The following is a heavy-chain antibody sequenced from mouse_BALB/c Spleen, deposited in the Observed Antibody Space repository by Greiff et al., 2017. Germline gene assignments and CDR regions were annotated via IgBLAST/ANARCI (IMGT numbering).Heavy chain of an antibody. CDR2: ISSGGSYT. V-gene: IGHV5-6-4*01. CDR3: TRDAQNYFDY. CDR1: GFTFSSYT. Sequence: EVQVVESGGGLVKPGGSLKLSCAASGFTFSSYTMSWVRQTPEKRLEWVATISSGGSYTYYPDSVKGRFTISRDNAKNTLYLQMSSLKSEDTAMYYCTRDAQNYFDYWGQGTTLTVSS. J-gene: IGHJ2*01.